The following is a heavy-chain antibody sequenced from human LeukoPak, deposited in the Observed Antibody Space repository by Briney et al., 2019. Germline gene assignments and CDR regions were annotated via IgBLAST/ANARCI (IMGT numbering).Heavy chain of an antibody. V-gene: IGHV3-23*01. CDR1: GFTFSSYG. CDR2: ISGSGGNT. Sequence: GGSLRLSCAASGFTFSSYGMSWVRQAPGKGLVWVSAISGSGGNTYYADSVKGRFTISRDNSKNTLYLQMNSLRAEDTAVYYCAKASTPYSSGGDAFDIWGQGTMVTVSS. J-gene: IGHJ3*02. CDR3: AKASTPYSSGGDAFDI. D-gene: IGHD6-19*01.